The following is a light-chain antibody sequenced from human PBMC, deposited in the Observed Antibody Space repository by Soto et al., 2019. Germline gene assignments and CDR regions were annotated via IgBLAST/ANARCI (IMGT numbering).Light chain of an antibody. CDR1: NSNIGTTT. Sequence: QSVLTQPPSASGAPGQRVTISCSGGNSNIGTTTVNWYQHVPGTAPKLLIYSSSQRPSGVPDRFSGSRSGTSASLAISGLQSEDDADYYCAAWDDSLNAVVFGGGTTLTLL. CDR3: AAWDDSLNAVV. J-gene: IGLJ2*01. CDR2: SSS. V-gene: IGLV1-44*01.